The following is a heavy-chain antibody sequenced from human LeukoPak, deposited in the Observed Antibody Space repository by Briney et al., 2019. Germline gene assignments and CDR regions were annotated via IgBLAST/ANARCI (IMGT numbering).Heavy chain of an antibody. CDR1: GFTFSSYG. CDR2: ISGSGDRT. V-gene: IGHV3-23*01. D-gene: IGHD3-10*02. CDR3: AELGITMIGGV. J-gene: IGHJ6*04. Sequence: GGSLRLSCAASGFTFSSYGMSWVRQAPGKGLEWVSAISGSGDRTYYADSVKGRFTISRDNAKNSLYLQMNSLRAEDTAVYYCAELGITMIGGVWGKGTTVTISS.